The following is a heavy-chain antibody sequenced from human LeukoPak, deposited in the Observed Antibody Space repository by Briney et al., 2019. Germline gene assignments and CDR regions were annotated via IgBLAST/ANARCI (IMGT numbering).Heavy chain of an antibody. J-gene: IGHJ6*04. CDR2: ISWNSGSI. CDR1: GFTFYDYA. V-gene: IGHV3-9*01. CDR3: AELGITMIGGV. Sequence: PGRSLRLSCAASGFTFYDYAMHWVRQAPGKGLEWVSGISWNSGSIGYADSVKGRFTISRDSAKNSLYLQMNSLRAEDTAVYYCAELGITMIGGVWGKGTTVTISP. D-gene: IGHD3-10*02.